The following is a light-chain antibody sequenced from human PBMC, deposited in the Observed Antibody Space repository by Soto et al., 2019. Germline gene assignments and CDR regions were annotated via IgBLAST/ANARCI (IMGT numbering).Light chain of an antibody. CDR2: GAS. J-gene: IGKJ2*01. V-gene: IGKV3-20*01. CDR1: QSVDSY. Sequence: EIVLTQSPGTLSLSPGERASLSCGASQSVDSYLAWYQQKPGQAPRLVIYGASNRATGIPDRVSGSGSGTSFTLTISRLEPQDFAVYYCQQYGTSPYTFGHGTQLEIK. CDR3: QQYGTSPYT.